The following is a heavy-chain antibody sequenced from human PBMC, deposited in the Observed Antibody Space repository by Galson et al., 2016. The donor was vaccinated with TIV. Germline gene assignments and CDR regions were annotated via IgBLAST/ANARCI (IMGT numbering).Heavy chain of an antibody. CDR2: ISGSAGST. CDR3: AKAKSWDTRPLSSDY. D-gene: IGHD5-18*01. J-gene: IGHJ4*02. CDR1: GFTFSSYA. Sequence: SLRLSCAASGFTFSSYAMTWVRQAPGKGLEWVSTISGSAGSTYYADSVKGRFTIPRDNSKNSLSLQMNSLRAEDTAVYFCAKAKSWDTRPLSSDYWGQGTLVSVSS. V-gene: IGHV3-23*01.